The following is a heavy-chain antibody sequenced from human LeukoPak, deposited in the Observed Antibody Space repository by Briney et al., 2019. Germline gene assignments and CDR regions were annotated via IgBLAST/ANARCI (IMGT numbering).Heavy chain of an antibody. CDR1: GGSISSYY. D-gene: IGHD3-22*01. CDR3: ARDTYYYDSSGLTTIDY. J-gene: IGHJ4*02. V-gene: IGHV4-4*07. Sequence: SETLSLTCTVSGGSISSYYWSWIRQPAGKGLEWIGRIQTSGITNYNPSLKGRVTMSVDMSKNQFSLKLSSVTAADTAVYYCARDTYYYDSSGLTTIDYWGQGTLVTVSS. CDR2: IQTSGIT.